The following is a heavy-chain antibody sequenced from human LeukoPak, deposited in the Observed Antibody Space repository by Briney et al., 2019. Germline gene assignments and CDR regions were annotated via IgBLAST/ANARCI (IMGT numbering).Heavy chain of an antibody. D-gene: IGHD3-10*01. CDR3: ARIRARWFGELPLYYFDY. CDR1: GYTFTSYG. J-gene: IGHJ4*02. Sequence: ASVKVSCKASGYTFTSYGISWARQAPGQGLEWMGWISAYNGNTNYAQKLQGRVTMTTDTSTSTAYMELRSLRSDGTAVYYCARIRARWFGELPLYYFDYWGQGTLVTVPS. CDR2: ISAYNGNT. V-gene: IGHV1-18*01.